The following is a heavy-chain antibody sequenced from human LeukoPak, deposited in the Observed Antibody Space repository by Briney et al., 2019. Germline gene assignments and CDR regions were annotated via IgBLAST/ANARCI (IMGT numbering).Heavy chain of an antibody. J-gene: IGHJ4*02. CDR3: ARQAGNVHY. CDR2: INHSGST. Sequence: SETLSLTCAVYGGSFSGYYWSWIRQPPGKGLEWIGEINHSGSTNYNPSLKSRVTISVDTSKNQFSLKLSSVTAADTAVYYCARQAGNVHYWGQGTLVTVSS. D-gene: IGHD2-8*01. CDR1: GGSFSGYY. V-gene: IGHV4-34*01.